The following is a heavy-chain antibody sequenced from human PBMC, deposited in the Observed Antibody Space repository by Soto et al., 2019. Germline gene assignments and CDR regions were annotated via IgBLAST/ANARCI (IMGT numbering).Heavy chain of an antibody. CDR3: ARDLMEGKNWFDP. D-gene: IGHD3-10*01. V-gene: IGHV3-33*01. CDR2: IWYDGSNK. Sequence: LRLSCAASGFTFSSYGMHWVRQAPGKGLEWVAVIWYDGSNKYYADSVKGRFTISRDNSKNTLYLQMNSLRAEDTAVYYCARDLMEGKNWFDPWGQGTLVTVSS. CDR1: GFTFSSYG. J-gene: IGHJ5*02.